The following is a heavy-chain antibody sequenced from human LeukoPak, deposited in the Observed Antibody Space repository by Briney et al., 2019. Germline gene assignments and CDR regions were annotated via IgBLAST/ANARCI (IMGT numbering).Heavy chain of an antibody. CDR2: IKQDGSEK. J-gene: IGHJ5*02. V-gene: IGHV3-7*01. CDR1: GFTFSSYS. Sequence: GGSLRLSCAASGFTFSSYSMNWVRQAPGKGLEWVANIKQDGSEKYYVDSVKGRFTISRDNAKNSLYLQMNSLRAEDTAVYYCARALWFDPWGQGTLVTVSS. CDR3: ARALWFDP.